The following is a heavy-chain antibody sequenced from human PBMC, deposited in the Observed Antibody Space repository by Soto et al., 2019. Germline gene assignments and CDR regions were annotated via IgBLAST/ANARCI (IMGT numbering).Heavy chain of an antibody. CDR3: ARDGSIAAAGDYYYYGMDV. J-gene: IGHJ6*02. D-gene: IGHD6-13*01. CDR1: GYSISSGYY. V-gene: IGHV4-38-2*02. CDR2: IYHSGST. Sequence: SETLSLTCAVSGYSISSGYYWGWIRQPPGXGLEWIGSIYHSGSTYYNPSLKSRVTISVDTSKNQFSLKLSSVTAVDTAVYYCARDGSIAAAGDYYYYGMDVWGQGTTVTVSS.